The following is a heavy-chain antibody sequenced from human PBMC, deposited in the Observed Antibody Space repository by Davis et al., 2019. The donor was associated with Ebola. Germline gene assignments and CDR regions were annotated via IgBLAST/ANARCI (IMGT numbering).Heavy chain of an antibody. J-gene: IGHJ4*02. V-gene: IGHV1-69*06. Sequence: SVKVSCKASGGTFSSYAISWVRQAPGQGLEWMGGIIPIFGTANYAQKFQGRVTITADKSTSTAYMELSSLRSEDTAVYYCARLGYCSSTSCHPPDYWGQGTLVTVSS. D-gene: IGHD2-2*01. CDR2: IIPIFGTA. CDR3: ARLGYCSSTSCHPPDY. CDR1: GGTFSSYA.